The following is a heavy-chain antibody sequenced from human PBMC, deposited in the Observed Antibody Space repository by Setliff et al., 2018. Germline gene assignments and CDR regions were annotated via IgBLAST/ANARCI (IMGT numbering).Heavy chain of an antibody. CDR2: IFYSGSA. V-gene: IGHV4-59*08. CDR1: GGSISSDY. CDR3: ARQDRFYDRSVFVEYFQH. J-gene: IGHJ1*01. D-gene: IGHD3-22*01. Sequence: SETLSLTCTVSGGSISSDYWIWIRQSPGKGLEWIGYIFYSGSARYNPSLESRVTMSVDTSKNQISLKLTSVTAADTAVYYCARQDRFYDRSVFVEYFQHWGQGALVTVSS.